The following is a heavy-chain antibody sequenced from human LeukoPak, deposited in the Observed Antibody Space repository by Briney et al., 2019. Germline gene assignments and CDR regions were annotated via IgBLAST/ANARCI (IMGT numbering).Heavy chain of an antibody. Sequence: PGGSLRLSCEDSGDTFDDYGMSWVRQGPGKGLEWVAGINWDGGATFYAASVKGRFTISRDNAKNSLYLQMDSLRAEDTAVYYCARDLSDNWYSLAFRGPGILVTVSS. CDR1: GDTFDDYG. V-gene: IGHV3-20*04. J-gene: IGHJ4*02. D-gene: IGHD1-1*01. CDR3: ARDLSDNWYSLAF. CDR2: INWDGGAT.